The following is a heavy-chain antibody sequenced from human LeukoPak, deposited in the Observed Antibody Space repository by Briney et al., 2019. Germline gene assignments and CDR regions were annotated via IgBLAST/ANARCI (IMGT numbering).Heavy chain of an antibody. CDR1: GYTFTSYD. V-gene: IGHV1-8*01. CDR3: ARAPYDFWSGYRFRARTRFDP. CDR2: MNPNSGNT. J-gene: IGHJ5*02. D-gene: IGHD3-3*01. Sequence: ASVKVSCKASGYTFTSYDINWVRQATGQGLEWMGWMNPNSGNTGYAQKFQGRVTMTRNTSISTAYMELSSLTSEDTAVYYCARAPYDFWSGYRFRARTRFDPWGQGTLVTVSS.